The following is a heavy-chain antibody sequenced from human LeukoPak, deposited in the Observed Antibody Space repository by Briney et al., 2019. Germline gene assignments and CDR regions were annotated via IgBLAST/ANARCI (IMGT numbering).Heavy chain of an antibody. V-gene: IGHV4-59*12. CDR2: IYYSGST. CDR3: AREADCSSTSCYAL. J-gene: IGHJ4*02. CDR1: GGSISSYY. D-gene: IGHD2-2*01. Sequence: SETLSLTCTVSGGSISSYYWSWIRQPPGKGLEWIGYIYYSGSTNYNPSLKSRVTISVDTSKNQFSLKLSSVTAADTAVYYCAREADCSSTSCYALWGQGTLVTVSS.